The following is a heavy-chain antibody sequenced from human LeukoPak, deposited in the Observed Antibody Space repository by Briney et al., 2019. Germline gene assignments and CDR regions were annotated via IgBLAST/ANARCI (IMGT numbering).Heavy chain of an antibody. V-gene: IGHV3-30-3*01. CDR1: GFTFSSYA. CDR2: ISYDGSNK. D-gene: IGHD6-13*01. J-gene: IGHJ4*02. Sequence: SGGSLRLSCAASGFTFSSYAMHWVRQAPGKGLEWVAVISYDGSNKYYADSVKGRFTIPRDNSKNTLYLQMNSLRAEDTAVYYCARGPAYSWVYSSSWYGSCDYWGQGTLVTVSS. CDR3: ARGPAYSWVYSSSWYGSCDY.